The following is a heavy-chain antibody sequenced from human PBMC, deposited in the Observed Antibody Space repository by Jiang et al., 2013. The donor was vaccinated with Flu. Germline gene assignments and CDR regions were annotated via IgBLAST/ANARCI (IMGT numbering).Heavy chain of an antibody. CDR2: IYYSGST. J-gene: IGHJ5*02. Sequence: KGLEWIGSIYYSGSTYYKPSLKSRVTISVDTSKNQFSLKLSSVTAADTAVYYCARLPLISYDSSASWGQGTLVTVSS. CDR3: ARLPLISYDSSAS. D-gene: IGHD3-22*01. V-gene: IGHV4-39*01.